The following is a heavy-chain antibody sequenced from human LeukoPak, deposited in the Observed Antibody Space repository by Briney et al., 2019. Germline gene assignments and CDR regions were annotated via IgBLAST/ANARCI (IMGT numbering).Heavy chain of an antibody. CDR3: ARERFLRPYAFDI. D-gene: IGHD3-3*01. V-gene: IGHV4-59*12. Sequence: KTSETLSLTCTVAGGSISSYYWSWIRQPPGKGLEWIGYIYYSGSTNYNPSLKSRVTISVDTSKNQFSLKLSSVTAADTAVYYCARERFLRPYAFDIWGQGTMVTVSS. CDR2: IYYSGST. CDR1: GGSISSYY. J-gene: IGHJ3*02.